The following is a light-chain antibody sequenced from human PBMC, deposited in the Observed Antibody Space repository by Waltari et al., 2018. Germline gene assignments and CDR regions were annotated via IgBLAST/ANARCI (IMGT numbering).Light chain of an antibody. J-gene: IGKJ1*01. CDR1: QSVLSSSNNKNY. V-gene: IGKV4-1*01. CDR3: QQYYSTPWT. CDR2: WAS. Sequence: DIVMTQSPDSLAVSLGEGATINCQSSQSVLSSSNNKNYLAWYQQKPGQPPKLLIYWASTRESGVPDRFSGSGSGTDFTLTISSLQAEDVAVYYCQQYYSTPWTFGQGTKVEIK.